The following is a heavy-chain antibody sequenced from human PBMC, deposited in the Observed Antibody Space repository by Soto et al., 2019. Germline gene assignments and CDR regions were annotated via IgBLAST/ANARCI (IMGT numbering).Heavy chain of an antibody. CDR1: GFTFTSSA. V-gene: IGHV1-58*01. Sequence: SVKVSCKASGFTFTSSAVQWVRQARGQRLKWIGWIVVGSGNTNYAQKFQERVTITRDMSTSTAYMELSSLRSEDTAVYYCAADTQWLARLGAFDIWGQGTMVTVSS. J-gene: IGHJ3*02. CDR3: AADTQWLARLGAFDI. D-gene: IGHD6-19*01. CDR2: IVVGSGNT.